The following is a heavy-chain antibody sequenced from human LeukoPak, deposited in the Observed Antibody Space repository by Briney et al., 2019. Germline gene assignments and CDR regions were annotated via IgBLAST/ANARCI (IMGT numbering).Heavy chain of an antibody. CDR3: AGKRGREAVAGRFCYYYYGMDV. CDR1: GGSFSGYY. J-gene: IGHJ6*02. D-gene: IGHD6-19*01. V-gene: IGHV4-34*01. CDR2: INHSGST. Sequence: SETLSLTCAVYGGSFSGYYWSWIRQPPGKGLEWIGEINHSGSTNYNPSLKSRVTISVDTSKNQFSLKLSSVTAADTAVYYCAGKRGREAVAGRFCYYYYGMDVWGQGTTVTVSS.